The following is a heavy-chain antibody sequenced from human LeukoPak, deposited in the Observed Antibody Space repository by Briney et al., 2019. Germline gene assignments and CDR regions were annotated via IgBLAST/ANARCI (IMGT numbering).Heavy chain of an antibody. CDR3: ARMSPDTGCRPFDI. Sequence: GGSLRLSCAASGFTFPTYWMTWVRQAPGKRLEWVANIKEDGTEEMCLDSVKGRFHISRDNAKNSLHLQMNSLRAEDTGIYYCARMSPDTGCRPFDIWGQGTMVIVSS. J-gene: IGHJ3*02. V-gene: IGHV3-7*01. D-gene: IGHD3-10*01. CDR2: IKEDGTEE. CDR1: GFTFPTYW.